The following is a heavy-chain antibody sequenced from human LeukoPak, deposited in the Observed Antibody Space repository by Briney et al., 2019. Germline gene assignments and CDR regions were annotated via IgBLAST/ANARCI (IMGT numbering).Heavy chain of an antibody. CDR3: ASPAAGSSGYSYGFGH. Sequence: GGSLRLSCAASGFTFSDYYMSWIRQAPGKGLEWVSYISSSGSTIYYADSVKGRFTISRDNAKNSLYLQMNSLRAEDTAVYYCASPAAGSSGYSYGFGHWGQGTLVTVSS. CDR2: ISSSGSTI. J-gene: IGHJ4*02. D-gene: IGHD5-18*01. V-gene: IGHV3-11*04. CDR1: GFTFSDYY.